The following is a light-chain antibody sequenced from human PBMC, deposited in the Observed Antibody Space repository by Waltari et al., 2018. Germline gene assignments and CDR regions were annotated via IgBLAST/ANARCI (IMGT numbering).Light chain of an antibody. CDR3: SSYTSSYTYV. V-gene: IGLV2-14*03. Sequence: QSALTQPASVSGSPGQSITISCTGTSSSVGGYNSVSWYQQHPGKAPKFMIYDVSNRPSGVSNRFSGSKSGNTASLTISGLQAEDEADYYCSSYTSSYTYVFGTGTKVTVL. CDR2: DVS. J-gene: IGLJ1*01. CDR1: SSSVGGYNS.